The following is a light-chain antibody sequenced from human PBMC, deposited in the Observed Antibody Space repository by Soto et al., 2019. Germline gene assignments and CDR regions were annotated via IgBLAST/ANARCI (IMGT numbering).Light chain of an antibody. Sequence: QSALTQPASVSGSPGQSITISCTGTSSDVGGYNYVSWFQQYPGKAPKLMIYEVSNRPSGVSVRFSGSKSGNTASLTISGLQAEDEADFYCSSFTSSSTWVFGGRTKVTVL. CDR3: SSFTSSSTWV. V-gene: IGLV2-14*01. CDR2: EVS. J-gene: IGLJ3*02. CDR1: SSDVGGYNY.